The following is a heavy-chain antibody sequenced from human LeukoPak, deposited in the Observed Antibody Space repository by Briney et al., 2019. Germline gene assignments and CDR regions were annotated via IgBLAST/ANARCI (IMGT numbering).Heavy chain of an antibody. V-gene: IGHV4-31*03. CDR1: GGSISSGGYY. J-gene: IGHJ5*02. CDR3: ARNIVVVVAATLWGDNWFDP. Sequence: SETLSLTCTVSGGSISSGGYYWSWIRQHPGKGLEWIGYIYYSGGTYYNPSLKSRVTISVDTSKNQFSLKLSSVTAADTAVYYCARNIVVVVAATLWGDNWFDPWGQGTLVTVSS. CDR2: IYYSGGT. D-gene: IGHD2-15*01.